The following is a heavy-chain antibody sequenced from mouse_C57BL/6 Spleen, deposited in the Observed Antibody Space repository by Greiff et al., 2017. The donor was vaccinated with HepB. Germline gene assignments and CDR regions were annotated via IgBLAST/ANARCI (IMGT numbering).Heavy chain of an antibody. CDR1: GYTFTSYW. D-gene: IGHD1-1*01. CDR3: AREREYYPYFDV. CDR2: INPSNGGT. J-gene: IGHJ1*03. Sequence: QVQLKQPGTELVKPGASVKLSCKASGYTFTSYWMHWVKQRPGQGLEWIGNINPSNGGTNYNEKFKSKATLTVDKSSSTAYMQLSSLTSEDSAVYYCAREREYYPYFDVWGTGTTVTVSS. V-gene: IGHV1-53*01.